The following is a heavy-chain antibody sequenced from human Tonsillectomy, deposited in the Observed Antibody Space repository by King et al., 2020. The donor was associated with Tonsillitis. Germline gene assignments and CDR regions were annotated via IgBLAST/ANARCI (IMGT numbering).Heavy chain of an antibody. CDR3: ASTAPPYYYYYLDV. D-gene: IGHD4-17*01. Sequence: PLQESGPGLVKPSQTLSLTCTVSGGSISSAGHYWSWIRQSPGKGLEWIGYISYSGNPFYAPSLKSRLTLSLDTSKNQFSLKLSSVTAADTSVYYCASTAPPYYYYYLDVWGKGTTVTVSS. CDR1: GGSISSAGHY. CDR2: ISYSGNP. V-gene: IGHV4-31*03. J-gene: IGHJ6*03.